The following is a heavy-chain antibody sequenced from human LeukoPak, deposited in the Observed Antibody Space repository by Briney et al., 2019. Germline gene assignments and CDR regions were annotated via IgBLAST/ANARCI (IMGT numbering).Heavy chain of an antibody. CDR1: GGSISSSSYY. J-gene: IGHJ3*02. CDR2: IYYSGST. D-gene: IGHD2-2*01. V-gene: IGHV4-39*07. Sequence: SETLSLTCTVSGGSISSSSYYWGWIRQPQGQGREWIGSIYYSGSTYYNPSLKSRVSISVDTSKNQFSLKLSSVTAADTAVYYCARDRDVVPAANDACDIWGQGTMVSVSS. CDR3: ARDRDVVPAANDACDI.